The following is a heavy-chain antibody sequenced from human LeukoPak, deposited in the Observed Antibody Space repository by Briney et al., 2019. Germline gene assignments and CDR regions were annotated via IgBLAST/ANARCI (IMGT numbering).Heavy chain of an antibody. CDR2: ISGSGGST. CDR1: GFTFSSYA. CDR3: AKALDIVVVPAAIPISFDY. D-gene: IGHD2-2*02. Sequence: GGSLRLSCAASGFTFSSYAMSWVRQAPGKGLEWVSAISGSGGSTYYADSVEGRFTISKDDSKNTLYLQMNSLRAEDTAVYYCAKALDIVVVPAAIPISFDYWGQGTLVTVSS. J-gene: IGHJ4*02. V-gene: IGHV3-23*01.